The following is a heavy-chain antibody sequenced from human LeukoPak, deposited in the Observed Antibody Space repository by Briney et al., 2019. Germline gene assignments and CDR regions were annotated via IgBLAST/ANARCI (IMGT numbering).Heavy chain of an antibody. CDR1: GYTLTELS. J-gene: IGHJ4*02. Sequence: GASVKVSCKVSGYTLTELSMHWVRQAPGQGLEWMGRINPNSGGTNYAQKFQGRVTMTRDTSISTAYMELSRLRSDDTAVYYCASLGDYYFDYWGQGALVTVSS. V-gene: IGHV1-2*06. CDR2: INPNSGGT. CDR3: ASLGDYYFDY. D-gene: IGHD2-21*01.